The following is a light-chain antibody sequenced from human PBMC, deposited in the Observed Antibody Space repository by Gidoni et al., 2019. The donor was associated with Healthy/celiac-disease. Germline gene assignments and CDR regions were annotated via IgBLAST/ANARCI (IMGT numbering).Light chain of an antibody. J-gene: IGKJ4*01. V-gene: IGKV3-20*01. CDR1: HSVSSSY. CDR3: QQYCSSPPA. CDR2: GAS. Sequence: VLTQSPGTLSLSPGERATLSCRASHSVSSSYLAWYQQKPGQAPRLLIYGASSRATGIPDRFIGSGSGTDFTLTISRLEPEDFAVYYCQQYCSSPPAFGGGTKVEIK.